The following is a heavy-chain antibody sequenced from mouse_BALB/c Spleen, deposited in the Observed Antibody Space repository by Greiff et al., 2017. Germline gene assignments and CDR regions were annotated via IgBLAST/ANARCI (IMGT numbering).Heavy chain of an antibody. V-gene: IGHV1-55*01. CDR3: ARGITTVVGDY. D-gene: IGHD1-1*01. J-gene: IGHJ2*01. CDR1: GYNFTSYW. Sequence: VQLQQPGAELVKPGTSVKLSCKASGYNFTSYWINWVKLRPGQGLEWIGDIYPGSGSTNYNEKFKSKATLTVDTSSSTAYMQLSSLASEDSALYYCARGITTVVGDYWGQGTTLTVSS. CDR2: IYPGSGST.